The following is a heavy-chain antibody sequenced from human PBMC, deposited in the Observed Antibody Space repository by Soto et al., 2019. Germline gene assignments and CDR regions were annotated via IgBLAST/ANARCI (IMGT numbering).Heavy chain of an antibody. D-gene: IGHD3-3*01. Sequence: QVQLVESGGGVVQPGRSLRLSCAASGFTFSSYAMHWVRQAPGKGLEWVAVISYDGSNKYYADSVKGRFTISRDNSKNXLYLQMNSLRAEDTAVYYCARTPRDFWSGPYYFDYWGQGTLVTVSS. J-gene: IGHJ4*02. CDR3: ARTPRDFWSGPYYFDY. CDR2: ISYDGSNK. CDR1: GFTFSSYA. V-gene: IGHV3-30-3*01.